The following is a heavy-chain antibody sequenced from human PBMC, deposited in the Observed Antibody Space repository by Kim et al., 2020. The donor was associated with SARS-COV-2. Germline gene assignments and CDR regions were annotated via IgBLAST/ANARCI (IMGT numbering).Heavy chain of an antibody. D-gene: IGHD6-19*01. CDR3: ARVPPAVAGFYYYDYGMDV. Sequence: SETLSLTCTVSGGSISSGDYYWSWIRQPPGKGLEWIGYIYYSGSTYYNPSLKSRVTISVDTSKNKFSLKLSSVTAADTAVYYCARVPPAVAGFYYYDYGMDVGDQGTTVTLSS. J-gene: IGHJ6*02. CDR2: IYYSGST. V-gene: IGHV4-30-4*01. CDR1: GGSISSGDYY.